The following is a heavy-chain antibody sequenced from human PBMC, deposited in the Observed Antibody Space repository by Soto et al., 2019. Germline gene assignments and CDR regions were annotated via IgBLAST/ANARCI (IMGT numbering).Heavy chain of an antibody. CDR3: ATSFGSGSRAFDY. CDR2: FDPEDGET. D-gene: IGHD3-10*01. Sequence: VASVKVSFKVSGYTLTELSMHWVRQAPGKGLEWMGGFDPEDGETIYAQKFQGRVTMTEDKSTSTAYMVLSSLRAEDTAIYYCATSFGSGSRAFDYWGQGALVTVSS. CDR1: GYTLTELS. V-gene: IGHV1-24*01. J-gene: IGHJ4*02.